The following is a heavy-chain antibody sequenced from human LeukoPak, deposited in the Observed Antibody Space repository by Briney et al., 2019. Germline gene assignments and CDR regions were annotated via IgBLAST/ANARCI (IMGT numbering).Heavy chain of an antibody. CDR1: GFTFSTYG. CDR2: ISYDGSNK. Sequence: GGSLRLSCAASGFTFSTYGMHWVRQAPGKGLEWVAVISYDGSNKYYTDSVKGRFTISRDNSKNTLYLQMNSLRAEDTAVYYCAKDRDCSGGSCYNNWLDPWGQGTLVTVSS. J-gene: IGHJ5*02. V-gene: IGHV3-30*18. D-gene: IGHD2-15*01. CDR3: AKDRDCSGGSCYNNWLDP.